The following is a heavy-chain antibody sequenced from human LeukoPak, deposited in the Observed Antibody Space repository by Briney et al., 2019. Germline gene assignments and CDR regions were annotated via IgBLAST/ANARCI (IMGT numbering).Heavy chain of an antibody. Sequence: GGSLRLSCAASGFTFGVYAMHWVRQPPRKGLEWVGRIRSRANSYTTAFAASVKGRFTISRDDSKNTAFLQMNSLKTDDTAVYYCTRLVVGDAFDVWGQGTTVTVSS. CDR3: TRLVVGDAFDV. J-gene: IGHJ3*01. V-gene: IGHV3-73*01. CDR1: GFTFGVYA. CDR2: IRSRANSYTT. D-gene: IGHD2-15*01.